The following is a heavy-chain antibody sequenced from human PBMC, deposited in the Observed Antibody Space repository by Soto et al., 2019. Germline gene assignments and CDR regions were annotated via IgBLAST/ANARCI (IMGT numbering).Heavy chain of an antibody. J-gene: IGHJ4*02. D-gene: IGHD2-15*01. CDR1: GSTFTSYA. CDR2: INANNGNT. CDR3: ARDKGYCSDTSCPDFDY. V-gene: IGHV1-3*01. Sequence: ASVKVSCKASGSTFTSYAMHWVRQAPGQRLEWMGWINANNGNTKYAQKFQGRVTITGDTSTSTAYMELNSLRYEDTAVYYCARDKGYCSDTSCPDFDYWGQGTLVTVSS.